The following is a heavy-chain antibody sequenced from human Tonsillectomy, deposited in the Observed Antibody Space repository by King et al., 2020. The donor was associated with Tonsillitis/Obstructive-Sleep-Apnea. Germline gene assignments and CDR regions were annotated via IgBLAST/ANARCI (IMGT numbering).Heavy chain of an antibody. CDR1: GFSLSTRGMC. J-gene: IGHJ6*03. CDR2: IDWEDDQ. D-gene: IGHD1-1*01. CDR3: ARSPCYHANAPYCYMDV. V-gene: IGHV2-70*11. Sequence: VTLKESGPALVKPTQTLTLTCTFSGFSLSTRGMCVNWIRQPPGKALEWLARIDWEDDQYYNTSLQTRLTISKDNSKNKVVLTMTNMDPVDTATYYCARSPCYHANAPYCYMDVWGRGTTVTVSS.